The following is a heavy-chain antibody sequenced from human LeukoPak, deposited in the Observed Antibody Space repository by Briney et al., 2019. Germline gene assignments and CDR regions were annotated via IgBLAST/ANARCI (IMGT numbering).Heavy chain of an antibody. CDR1: GISFSSSG. CDR3: ARDKGYCTGGNCYSYFDY. V-gene: IGHV3-33*01. CDR2: IWSDGSRK. D-gene: IGHD2-15*01. Sequence: PGGSLRLSCAASGISFSSSGIQWVRQAPGKGLEWVALIWSDGSRKYYADSVKGRFTISRDNSKNTLYLQMDSLTAEDTAVYYCARDKGYCTGGNCYSYFDYWGQGTLVSVSS. J-gene: IGHJ4*02.